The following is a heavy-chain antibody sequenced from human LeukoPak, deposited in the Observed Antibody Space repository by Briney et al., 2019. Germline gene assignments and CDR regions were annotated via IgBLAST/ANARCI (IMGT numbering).Heavy chain of an antibody. CDR2: ISYDGSNK. V-gene: IGHV3-30*18. J-gene: IGHJ4*02. Sequence: GRSLRLSCAASGFTFSSYGMHWVRQAPGKGPEWVAVISYDGSNKYYADSVKGRFTISRDNSKNTLYLQMNSLRAEDTAVYYCAKDGSTDGYNWGYGDYWGQGTLVTVSS. CDR3: AKDGSTDGYNWGYGDY. D-gene: IGHD5-24*01. CDR1: GFTFSSYG.